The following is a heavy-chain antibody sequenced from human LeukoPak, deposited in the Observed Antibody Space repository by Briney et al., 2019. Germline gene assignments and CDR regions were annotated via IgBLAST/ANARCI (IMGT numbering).Heavy chain of an antibody. Sequence: GASVKVSCKASGYTFTGYYMHWVRQAPGQGLEWMGWINPNSCGTNYAQKFQGRVTMTRDTSISTAYMELSRLRSDDTAVYYCATSGSYYYFDYWGQGTLVTVSS. CDR2: INPNSCGT. J-gene: IGHJ4*02. CDR3: ATSGSYYYFDY. D-gene: IGHD1-26*01. CDR1: GYTFTGYY. V-gene: IGHV1-2*02.